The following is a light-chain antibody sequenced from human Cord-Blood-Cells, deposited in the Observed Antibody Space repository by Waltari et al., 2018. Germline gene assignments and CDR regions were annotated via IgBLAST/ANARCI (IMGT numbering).Light chain of an antibody. CDR2: GAS. CDR1: QSVSSN. Sequence: DIVMTQSPATLSVSPGERATLSCTASQSVSSNLAWYQQKPGQAPRLLIYGASARATGIPARVSGSGSGTEFTRTISSRQSEDFAFYYCQQYNNWCTFGQGTKVELK. CDR3: QQYNNWCT. V-gene: IGKV3-15*01. J-gene: IGKJ1*01.